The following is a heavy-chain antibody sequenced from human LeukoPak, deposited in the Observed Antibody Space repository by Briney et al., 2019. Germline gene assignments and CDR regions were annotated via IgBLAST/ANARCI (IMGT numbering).Heavy chain of an antibody. J-gene: IGHJ4*02. CDR1: GFTFSSYG. CDR2: ISGSGGST. V-gene: IGHV3-23*01. Sequence: GGSLRLSCAASGFTFSSYGMSWVRQAPGKGLEWVSAISGSGGSTYYADSVKGRFTISRDNSKNTLYLQMTSLRAEDTAVYYCAKSLDYGGNRARLDFWGQGTLVTVSS. CDR3: AKSLDYGGNRARLDF. D-gene: IGHD4-23*01.